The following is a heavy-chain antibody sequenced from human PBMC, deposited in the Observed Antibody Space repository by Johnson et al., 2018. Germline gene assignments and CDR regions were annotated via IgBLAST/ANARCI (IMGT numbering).Heavy chain of an antibody. Sequence: QVQLQESGPGLVKPSETLSLTCSVSSDSISNYFWSWIRQPPGKALEWIGYIYYTGTTTKYNPSLNSRVTMSINTSKNTFPPMLISVTAADTDIYFCARAYCSGRSCPLYDYMDVWGQGTTVTVSS. V-gene: IGHV4-59*12. CDR1: SDSISNYF. CDR2: IYYTGTTT. CDR3: ARAYCSGRSCPLYDYMDV. D-gene: IGHD2-15*01. J-gene: IGHJ6*03.